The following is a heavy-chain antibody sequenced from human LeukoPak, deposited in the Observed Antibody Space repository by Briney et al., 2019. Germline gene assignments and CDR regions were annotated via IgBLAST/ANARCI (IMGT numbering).Heavy chain of an antibody. CDR2: IRYDGSNK. Sequence: GSLRLSCAASGLTFSSYGMHWVRQAPGKGLEWVAFIRYDGSNKYYADSVKGRFTISRDNSKNTLYLQMNSLRAEDTAVYYCAKGQSYYYDSSGYAPFDYWGQGTLVTVSS. J-gene: IGHJ4*02. V-gene: IGHV3-30*02. D-gene: IGHD3-22*01. CDR1: GLTFSSYG. CDR3: AKGQSYYYDSSGYAPFDY.